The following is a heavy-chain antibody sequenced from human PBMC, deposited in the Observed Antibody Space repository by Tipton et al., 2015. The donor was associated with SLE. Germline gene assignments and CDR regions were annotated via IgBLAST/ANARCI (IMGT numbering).Heavy chain of an antibody. V-gene: IGHV3-20*04. CDR3: ARAVSRWGTESSDFDF. CDR2: TNWKGDSS. D-gene: IGHD5-24*01. Sequence: SLRLSCAASGFTFDAYGMSWVRQVPGKGLEWVSGTNWKGDSSSYADSVKGRFTISRDNAKNSLYLDMKSLRAEDTAFYFCARAVSRWGTESSDFDFWGQGTLVTVSS. J-gene: IGHJ4*02. CDR1: GFTFDAYG.